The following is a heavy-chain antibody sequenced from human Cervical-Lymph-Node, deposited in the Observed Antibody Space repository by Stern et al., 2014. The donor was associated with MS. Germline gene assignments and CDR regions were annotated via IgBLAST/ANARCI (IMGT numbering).Heavy chain of an antibody. CDR3: ATLSRITMVRGVNPPDY. Sequence: QVQLQQWGAGLLKPSETLSLTCAVYGGSFSGYYWSWIRQPPGKGLEWIGEINHSGSTNYNPSLKSRVTISVDTSKNQFSLKLSSVTAADTAVYYCATLSRITMVRGVNPPDYWGQGTLVTVSS. D-gene: IGHD3-10*01. CDR2: INHSGST. J-gene: IGHJ4*02. V-gene: IGHV4-34*01. CDR1: GGSFSGYY.